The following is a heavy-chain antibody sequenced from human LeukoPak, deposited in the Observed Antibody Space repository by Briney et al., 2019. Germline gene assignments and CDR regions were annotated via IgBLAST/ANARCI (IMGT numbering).Heavy chain of an antibody. Sequence: PSETLSLTCAVYGGSFSGYYWSWIRQPAGKGLEWIGRIYTTGSTNYNPSLKSRVTISVDTSKNQFSLKLSSVTAADTAVYYCARVYGSGYDFRGAFDIWGQGTMVTVSP. CDR2: IYTTGST. CDR1: GGSFSGYY. D-gene: IGHD5-12*01. CDR3: ARVYGSGYDFRGAFDI. V-gene: IGHV4-59*10. J-gene: IGHJ3*02.